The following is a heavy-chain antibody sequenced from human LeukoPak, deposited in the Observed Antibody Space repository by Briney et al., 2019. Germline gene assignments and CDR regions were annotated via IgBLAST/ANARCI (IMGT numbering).Heavy chain of an antibody. V-gene: IGHV1-69*13. CDR1: GGTFSSYA. J-gene: IGHJ5*02. D-gene: IGHD2-2*01. CDR2: IIPIFGTA. CDR3: ARELVVPAAKGNLNWFDP. Sequence: SVKVSCKASGGTFSSYAISWVRQAPGQGLEWMGGIIPIFGTANYAQKFQGRVTITADESTSTAYMELSSLRSEDTAVYYCARELVVPAAKGNLNWFDPWGQGTLVTVSS.